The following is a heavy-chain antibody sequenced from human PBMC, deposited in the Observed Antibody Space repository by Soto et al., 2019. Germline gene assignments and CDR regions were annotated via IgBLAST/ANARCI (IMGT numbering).Heavy chain of an antibody. D-gene: IGHD2-2*01. V-gene: IGHV3-7*05. CDR3: AKSLSAIPGDS. CDR1: GFTFSSYW. CDR2: IKQDGSEI. J-gene: IGHJ4*02. Sequence: PGGSLILSCAASGFTFSSYWMSWVRQGPGKGPEWVANIKQDGSEIYYVDSVKGRFTISRDNAKSSLYLQMTSLRAEDTAVYHCAKSLSAIPGDSWGQGTLVTVSS.